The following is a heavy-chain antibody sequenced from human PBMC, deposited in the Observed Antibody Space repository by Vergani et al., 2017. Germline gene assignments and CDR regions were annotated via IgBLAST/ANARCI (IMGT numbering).Heavy chain of an antibody. CDR2: INHSGST. Sequence: QVQLQQWGAGLLKPSETLSLTCAVYGGSFSGYYWSWIRQPPGKGLEWIGEINHSGSTNYNPSLKSRVTISVDTSKNQFSLKLSSVTAADTAVYYWARGGGYCGGDCQSYDYWGQGTLVTVSS. CDR3: ARGGGYCGGDCQSYDY. V-gene: IGHV4-34*01. CDR1: GGSFSGYY. J-gene: IGHJ4*02. D-gene: IGHD2-21*02.